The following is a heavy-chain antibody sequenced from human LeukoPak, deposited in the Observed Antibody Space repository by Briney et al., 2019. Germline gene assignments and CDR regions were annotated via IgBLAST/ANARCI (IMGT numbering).Heavy chain of an antibody. CDR1: GGSISSSSYY. V-gene: IGHV4-39*01. CDR2: IYYSGST. Sequence: SETLSLNCTVAGGSISSSSYYWGWIRQPRGKGLEWIGSIYYSGSTYYNQCRESRITISVDTSKNQFSLKLSSVTAADTAVYYCARPLEGGWFDPWGQGTLVTVSS. D-gene: IGHD1-1*01. J-gene: IGHJ5*02. CDR3: ARPLEGGWFDP.